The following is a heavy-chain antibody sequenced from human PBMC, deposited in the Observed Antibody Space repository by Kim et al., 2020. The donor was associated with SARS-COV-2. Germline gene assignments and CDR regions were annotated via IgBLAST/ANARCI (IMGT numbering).Heavy chain of an antibody. CDR1: GGSISSGGYY. CDR2: IYYSGST. Sequence: SETLSLTCTVSGGSISSGGYYWSWIRQHPGKGLEWIGYIYYSGSTYYNPSLKSRVTISVDTSKNQFSLKLSSVTAADTAVYYCARASKLRYFDWLLYDYGMDVWGQGTTVTVSS. J-gene: IGHJ6*02. CDR3: ARASKLRYFDWLLYDYGMDV. D-gene: IGHD3-9*01. V-gene: IGHV4-31*03.